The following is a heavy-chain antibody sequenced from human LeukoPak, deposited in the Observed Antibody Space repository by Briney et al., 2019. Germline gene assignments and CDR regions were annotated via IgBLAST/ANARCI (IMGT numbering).Heavy chain of an antibody. V-gene: IGHV1-2*02. CDR2: INPNSGGT. D-gene: IGHD6-19*01. CDR3: ARVLFRAVASFAY. Sequence: ASVKVSCKASGYTFTGYYMHWVRQAPGQGLEWMGWINPNSGGTNYAQKVQGRVTMTRDTSISTAYMELSRLRSDDTAVYYCARVLFRAVASFAYWGQGTLVTVSS. CDR1: GYTFTGYY. J-gene: IGHJ4*02.